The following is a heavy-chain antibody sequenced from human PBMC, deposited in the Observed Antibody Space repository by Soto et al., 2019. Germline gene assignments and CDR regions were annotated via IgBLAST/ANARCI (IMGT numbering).Heavy chain of an antibody. Sequence: TLSLTCAVYGGSFSGYYWSWIRQPPGKGLEWIGEINHSGSTNYNPSLKSRVTISVDTSKNQFSLKLSSVTAADTAVYYCARSPNLDCISASCSYYFDFWGQGSLVTVSS. CDR3: ARSPNLDCISASCSYYFDF. D-gene: IGHD2-2*01. CDR1: GGSFSGYY. J-gene: IGHJ4*02. CDR2: INHSGST. V-gene: IGHV4-34*01.